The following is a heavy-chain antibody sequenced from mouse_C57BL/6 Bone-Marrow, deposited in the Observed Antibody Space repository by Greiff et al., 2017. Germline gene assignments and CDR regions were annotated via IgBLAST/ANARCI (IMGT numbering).Heavy chain of an antibody. CDR1: GYTFTGYW. CDR2: LLPGSGST. D-gene: IGHD2-3*01. V-gene: IGHV1-9*01. Sequence: QVQLQQSGAELMKPGASVKLSCKATGYTFTGYWIEWVKQRPGHGLEWIGELLPGSGSTNYNEKFKGKATFTAATSSTTACMQLSSRTPEDSAIYYCARRRWLPAWFAYWGQGTLVTVSA. J-gene: IGHJ3*01. CDR3: ARRRWLPAWFAY.